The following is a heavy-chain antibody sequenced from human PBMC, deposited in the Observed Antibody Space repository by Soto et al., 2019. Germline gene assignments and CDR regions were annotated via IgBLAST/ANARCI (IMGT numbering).Heavy chain of an antibody. V-gene: IGHV3-33*01. CDR1: GFTFSNHG. CDR2: VWSDGSNR. D-gene: IGHD4-4*01. J-gene: IGHJ6*02. CDR3: ARDGSNKPGFYYGMDV. Sequence: QVQLVASGGGVVQPGRSLRLSCEAFGFTFSNHGMHWVRQAPGKGLQWVASVWSDGSNRYYADSVKGRFTMSRDNSKTTLYLQMNNLRADDTAVYYCARDGSNKPGFYYGMDVWGQETTVSVSS.